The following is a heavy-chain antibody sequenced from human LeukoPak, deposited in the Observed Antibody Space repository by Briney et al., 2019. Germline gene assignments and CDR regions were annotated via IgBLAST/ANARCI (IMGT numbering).Heavy chain of an antibody. Sequence: GGSLRLSCVGSGFTFKSYLMTWVRQAPGEGLEWVSSINGGGDATSYADSVEGRFTISRDNSKTTLFLQMNSLRAEDTAIYYCARQLGYCDSGTCYFDYWGQGTLVTVSS. CDR3: ARQLGYCDSGTCYFDY. V-gene: IGHV3-23*01. CDR1: GFTFKSYL. J-gene: IGHJ4*02. D-gene: IGHD3-22*01. CDR2: INGGGDAT.